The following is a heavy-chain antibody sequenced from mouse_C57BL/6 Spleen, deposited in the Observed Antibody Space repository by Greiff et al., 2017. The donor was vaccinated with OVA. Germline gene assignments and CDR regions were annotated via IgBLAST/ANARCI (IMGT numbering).Heavy chain of an antibody. D-gene: IGHD1-1*01. CDR3: ARAIYYDGSSQAWFAY. Sequence: QVQLQQPGAELVMPGASVKLSCKASGYTFTSYWMHWVKQRPGQGLEWIGEIDPSDSYTNYNQKFKGKSTLTVDKSSSTAYMPRSSLTSEDSAVYYCARAIYYDGSSQAWFAYWGQGTLVTVSA. CDR1: GYTFTSYW. V-gene: IGHV1-69*01. J-gene: IGHJ3*01. CDR2: IDPSDSYT.